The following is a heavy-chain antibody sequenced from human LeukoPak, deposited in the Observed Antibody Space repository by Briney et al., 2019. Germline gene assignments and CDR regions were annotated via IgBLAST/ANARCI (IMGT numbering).Heavy chain of an antibody. CDR2: IKQDGSEK. CDR1: GFTFSSYW. Sequence: PGGSLRLSCAASGFTFSSYWMSWVRQAPGKGLAWVANIKQDGSEKYYVDSVKGRFTISRDNAKNTLYLQMNSLRAEDTAVYYCASQLTYGDYEYYYGMDVWGQGTTVTVSS. J-gene: IGHJ6*02. D-gene: IGHD4-17*01. V-gene: IGHV3-7*01. CDR3: ASQLTYGDYEYYYGMDV.